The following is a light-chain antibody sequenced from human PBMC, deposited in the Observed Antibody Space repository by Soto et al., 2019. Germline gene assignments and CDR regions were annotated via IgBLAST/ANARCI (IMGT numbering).Light chain of an antibody. CDR1: HYVSSS. J-gene: IGKJ1*01. V-gene: IGKV1-5*03. CDR3: QQYNSYPWT. Sequence: DIQMTQSHSTLSAFVGARVTITCRASHYVSSSLAWYQQKPGKAPKLMIYKTSILESGVPSRFGGSASGTEFTLSTSSLQPDDFAAYWCQQYNSYPWTFGQGTKVEIK. CDR2: KTS.